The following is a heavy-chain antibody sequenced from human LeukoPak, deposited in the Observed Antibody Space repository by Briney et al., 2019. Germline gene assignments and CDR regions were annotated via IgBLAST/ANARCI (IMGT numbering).Heavy chain of an antibody. Sequence: PSETLSHTCTVSGGSISSSSYYWGWIRQPPGKGLEWIGSIYYSGSTYYNPSLKSRVTISVDTSKNQFSLKLSSVTAADTAVYYCARHPRGAARPGHYYYYYMDVWGKGTTVTVSS. CDR1: GGSISSSSYY. CDR2: IYYSGST. CDR3: ARHPRGAARPGHYYYYYMDV. J-gene: IGHJ6*03. V-gene: IGHV4-39*01. D-gene: IGHD6-6*01.